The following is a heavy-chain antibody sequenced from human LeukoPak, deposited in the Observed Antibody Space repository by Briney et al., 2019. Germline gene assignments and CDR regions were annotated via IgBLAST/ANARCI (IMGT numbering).Heavy chain of an antibody. CDR2: IRSSSSV. Sequence: GGSLRLSCSPSGFLLSTFRVNCVRQAPGRGLEWLSYIRSSSSVADSVKGRFTISRDDAKHSLHLHMNSLRAEDTAVYYCVRDLAYAFDTWGQGTMVTVSS. V-gene: IGHV3-48*01. CDR1: GFLLSTFR. CDR3: VRDLAYAFDT. J-gene: IGHJ3*02.